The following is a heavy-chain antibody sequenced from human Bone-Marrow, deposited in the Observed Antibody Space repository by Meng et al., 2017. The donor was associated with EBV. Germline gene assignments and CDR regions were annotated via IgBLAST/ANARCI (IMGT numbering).Heavy chain of an antibody. CDR3: ARVIAAAGTVLDY. CDR2: IYYSGST. Sequence: QVQLQQWGAGLLKPSETLSLTCTVSGGSISSSSYYWGWIRQPPGKGLEWIGSIYYSGSTYYNPSLKSRVTISVDKSKNQFSLKLSSVTAADTAVYYCARVIAAAGTVLDYWGQGTLVTVSS. V-gene: IGHV4-39*07. D-gene: IGHD6-13*01. CDR1: GGSISSSSYY. J-gene: IGHJ4*02.